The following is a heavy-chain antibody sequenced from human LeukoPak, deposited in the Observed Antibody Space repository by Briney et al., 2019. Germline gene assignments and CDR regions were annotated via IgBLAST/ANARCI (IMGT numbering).Heavy chain of an antibody. V-gene: IGHV5-51*01. J-gene: IGHJ3*02. CDR3: ARQTAMVLNAFDI. CDR1: GYSFTSYW. CDR2: IYPGDSDT. Sequence: GESLKISCKGSGYSFTSYWIGWVRQMPGKGLEWMGIIYPGDSDTRYSPSFQGQVTISADKSISTAYLQWSSLKASDTAMYYCARQTAMVLNAFDIWGQGTMVTVSS. D-gene: IGHD5-18*01.